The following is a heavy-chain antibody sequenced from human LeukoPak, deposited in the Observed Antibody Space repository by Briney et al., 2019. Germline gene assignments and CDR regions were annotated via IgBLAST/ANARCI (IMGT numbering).Heavy chain of an antibody. CDR1: GFTFSSYS. D-gene: IGHD1-26*01. CDR3: AKGGSYDHYYYMDV. CDR2: ISSSSSYI. Sequence: GGSLRLSCAASGFTFSSYSMNWVRQAPGKGLEWVSSISSSSSYIYYADSVKGRFTISRDNAKNSLYLQMNSLRAEDTAVYYCAKGGSYDHYYYMDVWGKGTTVTVSS. V-gene: IGHV3-21*01. J-gene: IGHJ6*03.